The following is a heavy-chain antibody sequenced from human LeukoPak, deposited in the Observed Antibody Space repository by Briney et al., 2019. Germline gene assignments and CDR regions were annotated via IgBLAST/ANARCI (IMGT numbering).Heavy chain of an antibody. J-gene: IGHJ4*02. CDR2: IYHSGSN. V-gene: IGHV4-38-2*01. CDR3: ARILSGSYGY. Sequence: SETLSLTCAVSGYSISSGYYWGWIRQPPGKGLEWIGSIYHSGSNYYNPSLKSRLTISVHTSKNQFSLKLSSVTAADSAVYYCARILSGSYGYWGQGTLVTVSS. D-gene: IGHD1-26*01. CDR1: GYSISSGYY.